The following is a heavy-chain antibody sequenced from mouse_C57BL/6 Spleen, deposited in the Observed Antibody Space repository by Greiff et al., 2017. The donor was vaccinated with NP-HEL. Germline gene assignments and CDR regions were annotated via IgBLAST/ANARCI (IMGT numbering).Heavy chain of an antibody. CDR1: GYTFTDYE. CDR3: TVYYGYDGRFAY. Sequence: QVQLQQSGAELVRPGASVTLSCKASGYTFTDYEMHWVKQTPVHGLEWIGAIDPETGGTAYNQKFKGKAILTADKSSSTAYMELRSLTSEDSVVYYCTVYYGYDGRFAYWGQGTLVTVSA. V-gene: IGHV1-15*01. CDR2: IDPETGGT. J-gene: IGHJ3*01. D-gene: IGHD2-2*01.